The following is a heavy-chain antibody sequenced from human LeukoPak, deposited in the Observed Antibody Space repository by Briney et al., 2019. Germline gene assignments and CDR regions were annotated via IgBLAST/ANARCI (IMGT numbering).Heavy chain of an antibody. CDR3: ARDRWELLGEAFDI. J-gene: IGHJ3*02. Sequence: ASVKVSCKASGGTFSSYAISWVRQAPGQGLEWMGWISAYNGNTDYAQKLQGRVTMTTDTSTSTAYMELRSLRSDDTAVYYCARDRWELLGEAFDIWGQGTMVTVSS. V-gene: IGHV1-18*01. D-gene: IGHD1-26*01. CDR2: ISAYNGNT. CDR1: GGTFSSYA.